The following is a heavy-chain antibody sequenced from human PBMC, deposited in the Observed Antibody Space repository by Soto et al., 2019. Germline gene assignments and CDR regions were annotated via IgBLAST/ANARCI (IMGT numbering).Heavy chain of an antibody. CDR3: ARGLSGWSQEHYFYGVDI. CDR1: GGSFSGYY. D-gene: IGHD6-19*01. CDR2: INHSGST. V-gene: IGHV4-34*01. Sequence: SETLSLTCAVYGGSFSGYYWTWIRQPPGTGLEWIGEINHSGSTNYNPSLKSRVTISVDTSKNQFSLKLTSVTAADTAVYYCARGLSGWSQEHYFYGVDICGQGTTVTVSS. J-gene: IGHJ6*02.